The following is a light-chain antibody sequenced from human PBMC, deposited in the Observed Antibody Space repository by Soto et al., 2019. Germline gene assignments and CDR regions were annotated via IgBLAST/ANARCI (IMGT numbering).Light chain of an antibody. Sequence: EIVLAQSPATLSLSPGERATLSCRASQSISSYLAWYQQKPGQAPRLLIYYGSNRATVIPARFSGSASETDFTLTSSSLESEDFASYYCLQRRSFPLTVGGGTKVEIK. CDR1: QSISSY. CDR2: YGS. J-gene: IGKJ4*01. V-gene: IGKV3-11*01. CDR3: LQRRSFPLT.